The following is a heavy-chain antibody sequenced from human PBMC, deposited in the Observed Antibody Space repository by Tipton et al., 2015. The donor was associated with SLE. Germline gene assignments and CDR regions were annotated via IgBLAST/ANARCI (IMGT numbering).Heavy chain of an antibody. CDR2: IYYSGST. J-gene: IGHJ4*02. V-gene: IGHV4-59*01. CDR3: ARGWGSWPYYFDY. D-gene: IGHD6-13*01. CDR1: GGSISSYY. Sequence: TLSLTCTVSGGSISSYYWSWIRQPPGKGLEWIGYIYYSGSTNYNPSLKSRVTISVDTSKNQFSLKLSSVTAADTAVYYCARGWGSWPYYFDYCGQGTLVTVSS.